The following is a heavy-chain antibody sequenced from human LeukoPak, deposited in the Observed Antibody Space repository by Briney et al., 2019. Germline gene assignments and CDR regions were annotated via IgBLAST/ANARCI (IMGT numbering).Heavy chain of an antibody. CDR1: SGSISSGRYS. Sequence: KPSETLSLTCAVSSGSISSGRYSWSWIRQPPGKGLEWNGYIYHSGSTYYNPSLKSRVTITVDSSKNQFSSKLSSVTAVDTAVNYCASGSYYGYFDYGGEGTLVTVSS. CDR3: ASGSYYGYFDY. J-gene: IGHJ4*02. V-gene: IGHV4-30-2*01. CDR2: IYHSGST. D-gene: IGHD1-26*01.